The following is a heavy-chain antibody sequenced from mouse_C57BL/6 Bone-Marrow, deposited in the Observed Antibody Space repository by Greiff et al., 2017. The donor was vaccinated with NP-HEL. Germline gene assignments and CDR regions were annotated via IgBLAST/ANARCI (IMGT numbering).Heavy chain of an antibody. Sequence: QVQLQQSGPGLVQPSQSLSITCTVSGFSLPSYGVHWVRQSPGKGLEWLGVLWRGGSTDYNAAFMSRLSITKDNSKSQVFFKMNSLQADDTAIYYCAKLRRRDYAMDYWGQGTSVTVSS. CDR2: LWRGGST. D-gene: IGHD2-12*01. CDR3: AKLRRRDYAMDY. CDR1: GFSLPSYG. J-gene: IGHJ4*01. V-gene: IGHV2-5*01.